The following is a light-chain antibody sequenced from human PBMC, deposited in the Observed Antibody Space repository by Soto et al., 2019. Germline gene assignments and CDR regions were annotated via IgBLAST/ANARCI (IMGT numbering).Light chain of an antibody. CDR1: QTVRNN. CDR2: DAS. V-gene: IGKV3D-15*01. Sequence: FELTQSPGTLSLSPGERATLSCRASQTVRNNYLAWYQQKPGQAPRLLIYDASSRATGIPARFSGSGSGTEFTLTLRSLQSEDFAVYYCQQYNNWPGTFGQGTKGGYQ. CDR3: QQYNNWPGT. J-gene: IGKJ1*01.